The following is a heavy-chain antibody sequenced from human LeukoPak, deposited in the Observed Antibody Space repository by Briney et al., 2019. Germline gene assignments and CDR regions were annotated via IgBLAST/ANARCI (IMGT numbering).Heavy chain of an antibody. V-gene: IGHV1-2*02. CDR2: INPNSGGA. Sequence: ASVKVSCKASGYTFTGFHVHWVRQAPRQGLEWMGWINPNSGGAHSTNKSQGRVTMTRDTSISTVYMELSRLTSDDTAVYYCAREGRGMSGSEDYWGQGTLVTVSS. CDR3: AREGRGMSGSEDY. D-gene: IGHD3-10*01. J-gene: IGHJ4*02. CDR1: GYTFTGFH.